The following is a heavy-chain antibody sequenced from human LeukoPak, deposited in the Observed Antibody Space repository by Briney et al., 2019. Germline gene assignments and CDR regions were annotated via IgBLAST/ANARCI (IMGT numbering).Heavy chain of an antibody. CDR3: AKDAGRVYYYYGMDV. J-gene: IGHJ6*02. CDR2: ITSDGSST. D-gene: IGHD1-26*01. CDR1: GFTLSNYW. Sequence: GGSLRLSCAASGFTLSNYWMHWVRQAPGKGLVWVSRITSDGSSTNYADSVKGRFTISRDNAKNTLYLQMNSLRAEDTAVYYCAKDAGRVYYYYGMDVWGQGTTVTVSS. V-gene: IGHV3-74*01.